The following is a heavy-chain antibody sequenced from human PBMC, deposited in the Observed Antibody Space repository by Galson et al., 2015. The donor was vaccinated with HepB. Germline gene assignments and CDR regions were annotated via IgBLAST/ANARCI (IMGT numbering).Heavy chain of an antibody. CDR3: AKRISITFFGPGKDYMDV. D-gene: IGHD3-3*01. V-gene: IGHV3-23*01. J-gene: IGHJ6*03. Sequence: SLIPSCAASGFCCRSPPMRCGRQAPGAALVLVSGISGSGDTKYYAGPVEGRFTISRDNSKNTLYMQINSLTAEDTAVYYCAKRISITFFGPGKDYMDVWGKGTTVTVSS. CDR1: GFCCRSPP. CDR2: ISGSGDTK.